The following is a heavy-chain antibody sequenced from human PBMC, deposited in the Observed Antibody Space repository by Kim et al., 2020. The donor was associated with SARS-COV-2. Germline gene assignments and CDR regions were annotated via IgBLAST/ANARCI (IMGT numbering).Heavy chain of an antibody. V-gene: IGHV5-51*01. CDR1: GYSFTSYW. J-gene: IGHJ3*02. CDR3: ASVTTPYSSSWYFAFDI. D-gene: IGHD6-13*01. Sequence: GESLKISCKGSGYSFTSYWIGWVRQMPGKGLEWMGIIYPGDSDTRYSPSFQGQVTISADKSISTAYLQWSSLKASDTAMYYCASVTTPYSSSWYFAFDIWGQGTMVTVSS. CDR2: IYPGDSDT.